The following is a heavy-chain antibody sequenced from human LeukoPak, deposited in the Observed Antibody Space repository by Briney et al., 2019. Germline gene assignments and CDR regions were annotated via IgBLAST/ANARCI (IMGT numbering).Heavy chain of an antibody. CDR3: AKVAQLWLNVYYMDV. Sequence: GGSLRLSCAASGFTFSSYGMHWVRQAPGKGLEWVAVIWYDGSNKYYADSVKGRFTISRDNSKNTLYLQMNSLRAEDTAVYYCAKVAQLWLNVYYMDVWGKGTTVTVSS. CDR1: GFTFSSYG. V-gene: IGHV3-33*06. CDR2: IWYDGSNK. D-gene: IGHD5-18*01. J-gene: IGHJ6*03.